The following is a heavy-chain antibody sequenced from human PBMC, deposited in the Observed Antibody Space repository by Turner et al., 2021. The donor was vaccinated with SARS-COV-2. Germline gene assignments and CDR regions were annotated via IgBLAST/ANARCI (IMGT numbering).Heavy chain of an antibody. CDR3: ATGYADCGGVCSIDY. Sequence: QVQLVQSGAVVKNPGASVKVYCKVSGYTLTELSMHWVRQAPGKGLEWMGGFDPEDADTIYAEKFQGRVTMTEDTSTDTAYMELSSLRSEDTAVYYCATGYADCGGVCSIDYWGQGTLVTVSS. CDR2: FDPEDADT. D-gene: IGHD2-21*02. J-gene: IGHJ4*02. V-gene: IGHV1-24*01. CDR1: GYTLTELS.